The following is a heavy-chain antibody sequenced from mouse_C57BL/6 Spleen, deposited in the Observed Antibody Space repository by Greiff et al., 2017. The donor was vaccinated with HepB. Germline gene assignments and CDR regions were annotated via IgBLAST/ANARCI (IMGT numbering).Heavy chain of an antibody. D-gene: IGHD2-2*01. Sequence: EVMLVESGGGLVKPGGSLKLSCAASGFTFSDYGMHWVRQAPEKGLEWVAYISSGSSTIYYADTVKGRFTISRDNAKNTLFLQMTSLRSEDTAMYYCARGSYVYGNGPWFAYWGQGTLVTVSA. V-gene: IGHV5-17*01. CDR2: ISSGSSTI. J-gene: IGHJ3*01. CDR1: GFTFSDYG. CDR3: ARGSYVYGNGPWFAY.